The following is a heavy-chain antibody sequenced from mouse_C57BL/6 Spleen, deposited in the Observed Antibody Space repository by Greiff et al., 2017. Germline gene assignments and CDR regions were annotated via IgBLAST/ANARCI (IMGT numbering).Heavy chain of an antibody. CDR3: ARDALTGTDY. CDR1: GYSITSGYY. Sequence: VQLKESGPGLVKPSQSLSLTCSVTGYSITSGYYWNWSRQFPGNKLEWMGYISYDGSNNYNPSLKNRISITRDTSKNQLFLKLNSVTTEDTATYYCARDALTGTDYWGQGTTLTVSS. D-gene: IGHD4-1*01. V-gene: IGHV3-6*01. J-gene: IGHJ2*01. CDR2: ISYDGSN.